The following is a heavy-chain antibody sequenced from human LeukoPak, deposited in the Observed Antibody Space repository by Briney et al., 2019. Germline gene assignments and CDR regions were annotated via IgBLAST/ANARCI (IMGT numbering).Heavy chain of an antibody. CDR1: GGSINSYY. CDR3: AREELGAFDI. CDR2: IYHSGST. V-gene: IGHV4-59*12. D-gene: IGHD1-26*01. Sequence: PSETLSLTCTVSGGSINSYYWSWIRQPPEKGLEWIGYIYHSGSTYYNPSLKSRVTISVDRSKNQFSLKLSSVTAADTAVYYCAREELGAFDIWGQGTMVTVSS. J-gene: IGHJ3*02.